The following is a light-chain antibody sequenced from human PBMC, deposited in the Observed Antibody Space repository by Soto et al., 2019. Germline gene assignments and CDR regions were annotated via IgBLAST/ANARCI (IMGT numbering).Light chain of an antibody. CDR3: QQFHTMPWT. CDR1: QTVLNSSNNKTY. J-gene: IGKJ1*01. Sequence: DIVMTQSPDSLAVSLGERATLDCKSSQTVLNSSNNKTYLAWYRQRPGQPPTLLINWASTRQSGVPARFRGSGSGTEFTLTISDLQAEDLAVYYCQQFHTMPWTFGQGTKVEIK. V-gene: IGKV4-1*01. CDR2: WAS.